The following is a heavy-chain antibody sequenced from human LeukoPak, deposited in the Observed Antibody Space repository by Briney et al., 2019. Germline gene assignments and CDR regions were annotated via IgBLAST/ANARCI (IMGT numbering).Heavy chain of an antibody. CDR2: IKPDGSEK. CDR3: AARYSSSWYVPYYYMDV. V-gene: IGHV3-7*01. CDR1: GFTFSSYW. Sequence: QTGGSLRLSCAAAGFTFSSYWMSWGRQAPGKGLEWVANIKPDGSEKYYVDSVKGRFTISRDNAKNSLYLQMNSLRAEDTAVYYCAARYSSSWYVPYYYMDVWGKGTTVTVSS. D-gene: IGHD6-13*01. J-gene: IGHJ6*03.